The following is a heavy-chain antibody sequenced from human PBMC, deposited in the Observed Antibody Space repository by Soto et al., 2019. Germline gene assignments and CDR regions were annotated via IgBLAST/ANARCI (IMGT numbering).Heavy chain of an antibody. CDR2: ITEDGSGT. CDR3: VRGTNGWRGMDY. CDR1: GFTFSSYP. V-gene: IGHV3-74*01. J-gene: IGHJ4*02. Sequence: GGSLRLSCATSGFTFSSYPIHWVRQAPGKGPVWVSRITEDGSGTTYADSVKGRFTVTRDNAKNTMYLQMSGLGAEDTAVYHCVRGTNGWRGMDYRGKGTLVTVSS. D-gene: IGHD2-8*01.